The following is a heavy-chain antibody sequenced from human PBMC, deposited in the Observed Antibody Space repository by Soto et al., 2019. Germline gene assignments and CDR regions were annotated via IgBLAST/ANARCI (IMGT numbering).Heavy chain of an antibody. D-gene: IGHD2-15*01. CDR3: ARQPPTSYCSGGSCHYYFDY. Sequence: LELPCVRNSVAYGTIGDYDGSRIRQNPGKGLEWIGYIYYNGSTNYNPSLKSRVTISVDTSKNQFSLKLSSVTAADTAVYYCARQPPTSYCSGGSCHYYFDYWGEGTLVTVSS. CDR1: YGTIGDYD. CDR2: IYYNGST. V-gene: IGHV4-59*08. J-gene: IGHJ4*02.